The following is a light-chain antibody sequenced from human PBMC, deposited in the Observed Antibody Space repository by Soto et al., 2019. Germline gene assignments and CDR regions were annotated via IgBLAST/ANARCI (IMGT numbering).Light chain of an antibody. CDR1: QSVSSN. CDR3: QHYNNWPPWT. V-gene: IGKV3-15*01. CDR2: GAS. J-gene: IGKJ1*01. Sequence: EVVMTQSPATLSVSPGDRATLSCRASQSVSSNLAWYQQKPGQAPRLLIYGASIRATGIPARFSGSGSGTEFTLTISSLQSEDFAVYYCQHYNNWPPWTFGQGTKVDI.